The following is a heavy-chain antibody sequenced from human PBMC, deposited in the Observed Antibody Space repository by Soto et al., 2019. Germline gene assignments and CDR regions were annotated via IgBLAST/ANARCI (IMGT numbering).Heavy chain of an antibody. CDR1: GYSFTSYW. CDR3: ARYTGSGSYPANNWFDP. CDR2: IYPGDSDT. J-gene: IGHJ5*02. D-gene: IGHD3-10*01. V-gene: IGHV5-51*01. Sequence: GESLKISCKGSGYSFTSYWIGWVRQMPGKGLEWMGIIYPGDSDTRYSPSFQGQVTISADKSISTAYLQWSSLKASDTAMYYCARYTGSGSYPANNWFDPWGQGTLVTVSS.